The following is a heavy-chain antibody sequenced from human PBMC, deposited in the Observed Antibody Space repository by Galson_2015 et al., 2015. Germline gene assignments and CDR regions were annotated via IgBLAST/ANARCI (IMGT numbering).Heavy chain of an antibody. CDR1: GFTLSGYD. D-gene: IGHD4-11*01. J-gene: IGHJ2*01. CDR2: IGAGGDT. Sequence: SLRLSCAASGFTLSGYDMHWVRQATGNGLEWVSAIGAGGDTYYADSVKGRFTISRENAKNSLYLQMNSLRDGDTAVYYCARELPDYIASASFLDLWGRGTLVTVSS. V-gene: IGHV3-13*01. CDR3: ARELPDYIASASFLDL.